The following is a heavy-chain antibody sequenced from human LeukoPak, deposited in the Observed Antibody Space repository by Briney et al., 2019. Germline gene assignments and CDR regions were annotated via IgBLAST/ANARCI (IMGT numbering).Heavy chain of an antibody. Sequence: PGGSLRLSCAASGFIVSSNYMSWVRQAPGKGLEWVSVIYTGGSTYYPDSVKGRLTISRDNSKNTVYLQMSSLRAEDTAVYYCAKEGDCSTTGCLTGGLDVWGKGTTVTVSS. D-gene: IGHD2-2*01. CDR2: IYTGGST. CDR3: AKEGDCSTTGCLTGGLDV. V-gene: IGHV3-53*01. J-gene: IGHJ6*04. CDR1: GFIVSSNY.